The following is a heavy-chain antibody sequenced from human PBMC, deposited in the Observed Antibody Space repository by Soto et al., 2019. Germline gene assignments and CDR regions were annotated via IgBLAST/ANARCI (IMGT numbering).Heavy chain of an antibody. D-gene: IGHD2-15*01. CDR1: GFTFSSYA. CDR3: AKDPRRSGGRGGMDV. Sequence: EVQLLESGGGLVQPGGSLRLSCAASGFTFSSYAMSWVRQAPGKGLEWVSAISGSGGSTYYADSVKGRFTISRDNSKNTLHLQMNSLRAEDTAVYYCAKDPRRSGGRGGMDVWGQGTTVTVSS. J-gene: IGHJ6*02. CDR2: ISGSGGST. V-gene: IGHV3-23*01.